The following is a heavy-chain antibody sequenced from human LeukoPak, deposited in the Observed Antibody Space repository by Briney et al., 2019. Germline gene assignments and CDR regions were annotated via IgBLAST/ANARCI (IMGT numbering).Heavy chain of an antibody. V-gene: IGHV4-4*07. CDR2: IYTSGST. CDR3: ARVFQRHGLVTPDDAFDI. Sequence: SETLSLTCTVSGGSISSYYWSWIRQPAGKGLEWIGRIYTSGSTNYNPSLKSRVTMSVDTSKDQFSLKLSSVTDADTAVYYCARVFQRHGLVTPDDAFDIWGQGTMVTVSS. J-gene: IGHJ3*02. D-gene: IGHD4-23*01. CDR1: GGSISSYY.